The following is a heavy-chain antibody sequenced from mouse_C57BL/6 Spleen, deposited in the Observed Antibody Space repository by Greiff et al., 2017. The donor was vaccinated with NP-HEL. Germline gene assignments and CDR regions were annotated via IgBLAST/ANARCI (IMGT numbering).Heavy chain of an antibody. D-gene: IGHD2-4*01. Sequence: VHVKQSGAELVKPGASVKLSCTASGFNIKDYYMHWVKQRTEQGLEWIGRIDPEDGETKYAPKFQGKATITADTSSNTAYLQLSSLTSEDTAVYYCARRETSYDFYYAMDYWGQGTSVTVSS. V-gene: IGHV14-2*01. CDR2: IDPEDGET. CDR1: GFNIKDYY. J-gene: IGHJ4*01. CDR3: ARRETSYDFYYAMDY.